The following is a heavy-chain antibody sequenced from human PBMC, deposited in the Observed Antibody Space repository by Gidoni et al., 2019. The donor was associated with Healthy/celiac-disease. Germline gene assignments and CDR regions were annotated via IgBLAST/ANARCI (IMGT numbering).Heavy chain of an antibody. CDR1: GGPISSYY. Sequence: QVQLQESGPGLVKPSETLSLTCTVSGGPISSYYWIWIRQPPGKGLELIGYTDYSGSTNYNPSLKSRVTISVDTSKNQFSLKLSSVTAADTAVYYCARRMGAPTKKFDPWGQGTLVTVSS. CDR2: TDYSGST. J-gene: IGHJ5*02. CDR3: ARRMGAPTKKFDP. D-gene: IGHD1-26*01. V-gene: IGHV4-59*01.